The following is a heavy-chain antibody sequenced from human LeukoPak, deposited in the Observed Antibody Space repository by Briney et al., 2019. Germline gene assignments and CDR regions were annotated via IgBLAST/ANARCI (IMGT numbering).Heavy chain of an antibody. V-gene: IGHV3-74*01. D-gene: IGHD6-6*01. CDR1: GFTSSSYW. CDR3: ARGRGNEAARNAFDI. J-gene: IGHJ3*02. Sequence: PGGSLRLSCAASGFTSSSYWMHWVRQAPGKGLVWVSRINTDGSSTSYADSVKGRFTISRDNAKNTLYLQMNSLRAEDTAVYYCARGRGNEAARNAFDIWGQGTMVTVSS. CDR2: INTDGSST.